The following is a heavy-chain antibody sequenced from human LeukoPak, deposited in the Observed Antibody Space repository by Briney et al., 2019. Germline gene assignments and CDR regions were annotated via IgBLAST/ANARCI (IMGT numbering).Heavy chain of an antibody. CDR2: ISGSSKII. D-gene: IGHD2-21*02. Sequence: GGSLRLSCAASGSTFSSYSMNWVRQAPGKGLEWISYISGSSKIIHWAESLKGRFTISRDNAKNSLYLQMNSLRDEDTAVYYCAKDPRHIVVVTAIQGFDYWGQGTLVTVSS. V-gene: IGHV3-48*02. CDR3: AKDPRHIVVVTAIQGFDY. J-gene: IGHJ4*02. CDR1: GSTFSSYS.